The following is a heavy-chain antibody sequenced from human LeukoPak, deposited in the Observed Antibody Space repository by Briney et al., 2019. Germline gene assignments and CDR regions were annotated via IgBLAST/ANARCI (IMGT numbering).Heavy chain of an antibody. CDR2: ISGSGGRT. D-gene: IGHD3-9*01. Sequence: GGSLRLSCAVSGITLSNYGMSWVRQAPGKGLEWVAGISGSGGRTDYADSVKGRFTISRDNSKNTLYLQMNSLRAEDTAVYYCAKDRGEYYDILTGYSTRDDAFDIWGQGTMVSVSS. V-gene: IGHV3-23*01. CDR1: GITLSNYG. CDR3: AKDRGEYYDILTGYSTRDDAFDI. J-gene: IGHJ3*02.